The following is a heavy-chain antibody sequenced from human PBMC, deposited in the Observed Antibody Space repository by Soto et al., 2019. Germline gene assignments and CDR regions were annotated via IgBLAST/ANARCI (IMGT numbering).Heavy chain of an antibody. CDR2: INHSGST. CDR1: GGSFSGYY. Sequence: QVQLQQWGAGLLKPSETLSLTCAVYGGSFSGYYWSWIRQPPGKGLEWIGEINHSGSTNYNPSLKSRVTISVDTSKNQFSLKLSSVTAADTAVYYCARGRIAVAGRQPFDYWGQGTLVTVSS. V-gene: IGHV4-34*01. J-gene: IGHJ4*02. CDR3: ARGRIAVAGRQPFDY. D-gene: IGHD6-19*01.